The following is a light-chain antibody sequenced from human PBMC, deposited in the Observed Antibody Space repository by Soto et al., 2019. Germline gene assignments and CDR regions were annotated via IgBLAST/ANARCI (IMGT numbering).Light chain of an antibody. CDR2: DVS. Sequence: QSALTQPASVSGSPGQSITISCTGTSSDVGAYNYDSWYQQYPGEAPKVIIYDVSHRPAGVSNRFSGSKSGNTASLTISGLQTQDEADYYFISYTSATTYVFGTGTKVTVL. V-gene: IGLV2-14*01. CDR3: ISYTSATTYV. J-gene: IGLJ1*01. CDR1: SSDVGAYNY.